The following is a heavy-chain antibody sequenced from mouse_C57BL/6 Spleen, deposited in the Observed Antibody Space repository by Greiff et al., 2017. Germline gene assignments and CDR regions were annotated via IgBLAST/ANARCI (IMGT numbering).Heavy chain of an antibody. CDR2: INPNNGGT. V-gene: IGHV1-26*01. CDR3: ARSPFYYYGSSYFDY. D-gene: IGHD1-1*01. Sequence: VQLQQSGPELVKPGASVKISCKASGYTFTDYYMNWVKQSHGKSLEWIGDINPNNGGTSYNQKFKGKATLTVDKSSSTAYMELRSLTSEDSAVYNCARSPFYYYGSSYFDYWGQGTTLTVSS. J-gene: IGHJ2*01. CDR1: GYTFTDYY.